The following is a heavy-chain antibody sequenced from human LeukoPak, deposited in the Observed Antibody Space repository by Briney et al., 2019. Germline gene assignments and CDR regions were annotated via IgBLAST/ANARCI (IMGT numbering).Heavy chain of an antibody. CDR3: AKDAPVLWFGEVLAF. J-gene: IGHJ4*02. Sequence: GGSLRLSCAASGFTFSSYGMHWVRQAPGKGLEWVAVISYDGSNKYYADSVKGRFTISRDNSKNTLYLQMNSLRAEDTAVYYCAKDAPVLWFGEVLAFWGQGTLVTVSS. V-gene: IGHV3-30*18. CDR2: ISYDGSNK. CDR1: GFTFSSYG. D-gene: IGHD3-10*01.